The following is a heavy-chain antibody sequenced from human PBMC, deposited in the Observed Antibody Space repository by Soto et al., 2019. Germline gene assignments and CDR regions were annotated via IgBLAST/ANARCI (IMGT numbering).Heavy chain of an antibody. CDR1: GDSISSGDYY. V-gene: IGHV4-30-4*01. Sequence: SETLSLTCTVSGDSISSGDYYWSWIRQTPGKGLEWIGYIYYSGATNYNPSLKSRVTISVDTSKNQFSLKLSSVTAADTAVYYCARVIAAAGTASNWFDPWGQGTLVTVSS. D-gene: IGHD6-13*01. CDR3: ARVIAAAGTASNWFDP. J-gene: IGHJ5*02. CDR2: IYYSGAT.